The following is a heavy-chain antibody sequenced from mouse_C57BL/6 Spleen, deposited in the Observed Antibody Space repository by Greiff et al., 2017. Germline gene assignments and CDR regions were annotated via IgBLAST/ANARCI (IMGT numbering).Heavy chain of an antibody. V-gene: IGHV1-64*01. Sequence: VQLQQPGAELVKPGASVKLSCKASGYTFTSYWMHWVKQRPGQGLEWIGMIHPNSGSTNYNEKFKSKATLTVDKSSSTASMQLSSLTSEDAAVYYCARPPPGSWAWFAYWGQGTLVTVSA. CDR2: IHPNSGST. J-gene: IGHJ3*01. CDR3: ARPPPGSWAWFAY. CDR1: GYTFTSYW. D-gene: IGHD1-1*01.